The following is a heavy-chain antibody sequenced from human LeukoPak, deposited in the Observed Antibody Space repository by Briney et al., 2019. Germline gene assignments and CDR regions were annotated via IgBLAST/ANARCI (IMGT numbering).Heavy chain of an antibody. CDR1: GGSITSSSYY. CDR2: IYYSGST. D-gene: IGHD3-22*01. Sequence: PSETLSLTCTVPGGSITSSSYYWGWIRQPPGKGLEWLGSIYYSGSTYYNRSLKSRVTIPVDTPKNQCTFKLRSVTAGDRAVYYWARVSWRRYTDSPNGWFDPWGQGSLATVSS. J-gene: IGHJ5*02. V-gene: IGHV4-39*06. CDR3: ARVSWRRYTDSPNGWFDP.